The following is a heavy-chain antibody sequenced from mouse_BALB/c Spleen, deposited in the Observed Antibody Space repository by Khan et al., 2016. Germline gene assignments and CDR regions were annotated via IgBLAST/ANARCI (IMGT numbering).Heavy chain of an antibody. J-gene: IGHJ3*01. CDR1: GYTFTSYW. CDR2: IYLGDGDT. CDR3: ARRAARATGFAY. D-gene: IGHD3-1*01. Sequence: QVQLQQSGAELARPGASVKLSCKASGYTFTSYWMQWVKQRPGQGLEWIGAIYLGDGDTRYTQKFKGKATLTADKSSSTAYMQLSSLASEDSAVYYCARRAARATGFAYWGQGTLVTVSA. V-gene: IGHV1-87*01.